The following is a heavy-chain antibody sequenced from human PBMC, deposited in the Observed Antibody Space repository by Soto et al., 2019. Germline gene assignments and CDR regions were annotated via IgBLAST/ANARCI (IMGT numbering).Heavy chain of an antibody. CDR1: GGSISSLY. CDR2: IFYSGST. D-gene: IGHD5-12*01. Sequence: SETLSLTCTVSGGSISSLYWNWIRQPPGKGLEWIGSIFYSGSTTYNPSLKSRVTISVDTSKTQFSLKLTSVTAADTSVYYCARGREYSGYGNAFDIWGQGTMVTVSS. CDR3: ARGREYSGYGNAFDI. J-gene: IGHJ3*02. V-gene: IGHV4-59*01.